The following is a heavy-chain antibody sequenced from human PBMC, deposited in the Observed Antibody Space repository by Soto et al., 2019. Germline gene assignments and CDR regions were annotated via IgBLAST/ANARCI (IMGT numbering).Heavy chain of an antibody. V-gene: IGHV3-15*01. J-gene: IGHJ4*02. D-gene: IGHD3-10*01. Sequence: GGSLRLACAASGFTFSNAWMSWVRQAPGKGLEWVGRIKSKTDGGTTDYAAPVKGRFTISRDDSKNTLYLQMNSLKTEDTAVYYCTALVLLWFGESPYYFDYWGQGTLVTVSS. CDR2: IKSKTDGGTT. CDR3: TALVLLWFGESPYYFDY. CDR1: GFTFSNAW.